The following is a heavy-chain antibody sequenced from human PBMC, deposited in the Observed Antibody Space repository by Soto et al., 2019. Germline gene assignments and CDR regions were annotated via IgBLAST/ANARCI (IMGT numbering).Heavy chain of an antibody. Sequence: EVQVVESGGGLIQPGGSLRLSCAVSGFTVTINYMSWVRQAPGKGLEWVSVIYSGGTIYYADSLKGRFTISRDTSKNTLALQMNSLSGENTAVYYCHVYGYWGQGTLVTVSS. CDR3: HVYGY. D-gene: IGHD4-17*01. CDR1: GFTVTINY. CDR2: IYSGGTI. V-gene: IGHV3-53*01. J-gene: IGHJ4*02.